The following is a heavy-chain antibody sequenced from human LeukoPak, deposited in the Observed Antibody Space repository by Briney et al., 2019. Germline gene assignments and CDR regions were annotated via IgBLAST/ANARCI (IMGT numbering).Heavy chain of an antibody. V-gene: IGHV3-23*01. D-gene: IGHD3-3*01. Sequence: GGSLRLSCTASGFTFSNLAMNWVRQTPGKGLEWVSVISGSGSTYYADSVRGRFTVSRDNSKHTMSLQMNTLRAEDTAVYYCARGITAFGVPGATYYFDYWGQGTLVTVSS. CDR1: GFTFSNLA. CDR3: ARGITAFGVPGATYYFDY. CDR2: ISGSGST. J-gene: IGHJ4*02.